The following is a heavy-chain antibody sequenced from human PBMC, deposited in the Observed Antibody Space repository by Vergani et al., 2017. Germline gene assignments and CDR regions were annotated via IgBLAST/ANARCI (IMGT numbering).Heavy chain of an antibody. CDR3: ARSGWELLDSFFDY. Sequence: QVRLVESGGGVVQPGRSLRLSCAASGFSFTSYGMHWVRQPPGKGLEWVATISYDGSNKYYADSVKGRFTISRDNSKNTLYLQMNSLRAEDTAVYYCARSGWELLDSFFDYWGQGTLVTVSS. D-gene: IGHD1-26*01. CDR2: ISYDGSNK. J-gene: IGHJ4*02. V-gene: IGHV3-30*03. CDR1: GFSFTSYG.